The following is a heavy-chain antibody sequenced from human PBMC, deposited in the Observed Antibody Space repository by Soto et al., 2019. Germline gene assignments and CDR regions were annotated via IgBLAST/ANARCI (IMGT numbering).Heavy chain of an antibody. D-gene: IGHD2-2*01. V-gene: IGHV1-18*01. CDR3: ARERGVGYCSSTSCQPRNWFDP. CDR1: GYTFTSYG. J-gene: IGHJ5*02. Sequence: ASVKVSCKASGYTFTSYGISWVRQAPGQGLEWMGWISAYNGSTNYAQKLQGRVTMTTDTSTSTAYMELRSLRSDDTAVYYCARERGVGYCSSTSCQPRNWFDPWGQGTLVTVSS. CDR2: ISAYNGST.